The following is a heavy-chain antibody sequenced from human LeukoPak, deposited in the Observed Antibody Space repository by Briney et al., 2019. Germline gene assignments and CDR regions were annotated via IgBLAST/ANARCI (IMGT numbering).Heavy chain of an antibody. V-gene: IGHV1-3*01. CDR2: INAGNGNT. J-gene: IGHJ3*02. Sequence: ASVKVSCKASGGTFSSYAISWVRQAPGQRLEWMGWINAGNGNTKYSQKFQGRVTITRDTSASTAYMELSSLRSEDTAVYYCARDLVEMAPGAFDIWGQGTMVTVSS. D-gene: IGHD5-24*01. CDR3: ARDLVEMAPGAFDI. CDR1: GGTFSSYA.